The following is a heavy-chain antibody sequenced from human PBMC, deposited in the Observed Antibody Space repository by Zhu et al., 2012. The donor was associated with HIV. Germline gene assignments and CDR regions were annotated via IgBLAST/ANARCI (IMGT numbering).Heavy chain of an antibody. CDR3: ARGHSPDYYDVDAYPFAFDS. D-gene: IGHD3-16*01. V-gene: IGHV4-34*02. CDR1: GGSFKSYS. Sequence: QVQLKQWGAGLLKPSETLSLSCAVYGGSFKSYSWTWFRQPPGKSLEWIGETSSSGRVNYNPSLRSRLTISVDTSKNQFYLKIRSMTAADTAVYYCARGHSPDYYDVDAYPFAFDSWGQGTLVTVSS. J-gene: IGHJ4*02. CDR2: TSSSGRV.